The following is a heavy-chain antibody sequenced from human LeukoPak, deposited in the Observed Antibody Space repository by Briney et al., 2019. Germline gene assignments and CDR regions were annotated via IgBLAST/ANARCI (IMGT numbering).Heavy chain of an antibody. J-gene: IGHJ4*02. CDR1: GFTFSSYG. CDR2: IRYDGSNK. CDR3: AKVSSDSSTFFDY. Sequence: GGSLGLSCAASGFTFSSYGMHWVRQAPGKGLEWVAFIRYDGSNKYYADSVKGRFTISRDNSKNTLYLQMNSLRAEDTAVYYCAKVSSDSSTFFDYWGQGTLVTVSS. D-gene: IGHD2-15*01. V-gene: IGHV3-30*02.